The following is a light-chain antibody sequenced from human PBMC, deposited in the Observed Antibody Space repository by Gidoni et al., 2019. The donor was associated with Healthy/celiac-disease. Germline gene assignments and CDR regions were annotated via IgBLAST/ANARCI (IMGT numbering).Light chain of an antibody. CDR3: KQYTSFPVT. Sequence: DIRMTQSPSTLSASVGDRVTITCRASQSISSSLAWYQQKPGNAPNLLIYKASTLESGVPSRFSGSGSGTEFTLTITSLQPDDFATYYCKQYTSFPVTFXXXTKLEI. V-gene: IGKV1-5*03. J-gene: IGKJ2*01. CDR2: KAS. CDR1: QSISSS.